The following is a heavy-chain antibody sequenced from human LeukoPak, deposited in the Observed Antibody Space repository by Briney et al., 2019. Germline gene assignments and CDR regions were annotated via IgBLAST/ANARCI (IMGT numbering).Heavy chain of an antibody. Sequence: PSETLSLACTVSGYSISSGYYWGWIRQPPGKGLEWIGSIYHSGSTYYNPSLKSRVTISVDTSKNQFSLNLSSVTAADTAVYYCARDRGREDIVVVPAADFDYWGQGTLVTVSS. CDR2: IYHSGST. J-gene: IGHJ4*02. V-gene: IGHV4-38-2*02. D-gene: IGHD2-2*01. CDR1: GYSISSGYY. CDR3: ARDRGREDIVVVPAADFDY.